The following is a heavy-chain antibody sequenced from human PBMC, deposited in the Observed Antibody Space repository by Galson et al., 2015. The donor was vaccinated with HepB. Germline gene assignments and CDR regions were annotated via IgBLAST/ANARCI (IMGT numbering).Heavy chain of an antibody. CDR3: AGYVDTAMGDDAFDI. Sequence: SVKVSCKASGGTFSSYAISWVRQAPGQGLEWMGGIIPIFGTANYAQKFQGRVTITADESTSTAYMELSSLRSEDTAVYYCAGYVDTAMGDDAFDIWVQGTMVTVSS. CDR1: GGTFSSYA. D-gene: IGHD5-18*01. J-gene: IGHJ3*02. CDR2: IIPIFGTA. V-gene: IGHV1-69*13.